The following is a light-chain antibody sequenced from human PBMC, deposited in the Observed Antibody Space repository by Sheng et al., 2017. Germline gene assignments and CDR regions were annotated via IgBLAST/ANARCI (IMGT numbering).Light chain of an antibody. CDR2: KAS. J-gene: IGKJ1*01. CDR3: QKYESYWA. Sequence: DIQLTQFPSTLSASVGDRVTITCRASQSISSWLAWYQQKPGKAPKVLIYKASYLESGVPSRFSGSGSGTEFSLTISSLQPDDIATYYCQKYESYWAFGQGTKVEIK. V-gene: IGKV1-5*03. CDR1: QSISSW.